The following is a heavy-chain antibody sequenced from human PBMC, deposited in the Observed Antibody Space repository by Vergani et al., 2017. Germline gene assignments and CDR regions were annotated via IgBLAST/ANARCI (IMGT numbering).Heavy chain of an antibody. CDR1: GGTFSSYA. Sequence: QVQLVQSGAEVKKPGSSVKVSCKASGGTFSSYAISWVRQAPGQGLEWMGRIIPILGIANYAQKFQGRVTITADKSTSTAYMELSSLRSEDTAVYYCAIGLITMVRGVMGYGMDVWGQGTTVTVSS. CDR2: IIPILGIA. J-gene: IGHJ6*02. D-gene: IGHD3-10*01. CDR3: AIGLITMVRGVMGYGMDV. V-gene: IGHV1-69*04.